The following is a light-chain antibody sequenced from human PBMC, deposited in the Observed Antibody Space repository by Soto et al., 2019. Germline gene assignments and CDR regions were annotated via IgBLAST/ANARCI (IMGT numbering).Light chain of an antibody. V-gene: IGKV3-20*01. CDR2: GAS. Sequence: IVLTQSPGTLSLSPGERATLSCRASRSIRSNYLAWYQQKPGQAPRLLIYGASSRATGIPDRFSGSGSGTDFTLTISRPEPEDLAVYYCQQHGASPYTFGQGTKLEI. CDR3: QQHGASPYT. J-gene: IGKJ2*01. CDR1: RSIRSNY.